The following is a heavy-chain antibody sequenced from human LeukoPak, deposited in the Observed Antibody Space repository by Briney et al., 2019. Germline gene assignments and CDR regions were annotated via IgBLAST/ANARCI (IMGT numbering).Heavy chain of an antibody. CDR2: IIPILGIA. V-gene: IGHV1-69*04. J-gene: IGHJ4*02. CDR1: GGTFSSYA. D-gene: IGHD2-2*01. Sequence: GASVKVSCKASGGTFSSYAISWVRQAPGQGLEWMGRIIPILGIANYAQKFQGRVTITADKSTSTAYMELSSLRSEDTAVYYCARLVLECSSTSCYGGGFDYWGQGTLVTVSS. CDR3: ARLVLECSSTSCYGGGFDY.